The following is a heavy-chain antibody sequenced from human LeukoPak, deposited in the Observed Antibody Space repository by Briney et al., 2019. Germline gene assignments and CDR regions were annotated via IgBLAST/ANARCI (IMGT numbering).Heavy chain of an antibody. CDR3: AGFFYDNSGDAFDI. Sequence: GSSVKVSCKASGGSFTFTSHAISWVRQAPGQGLERMGGLIPIYGSANYAQKFQGRVTITSDESTRTVYMELSSLRPEDSAVYYCAGFFYDNSGDAFDIWGQGTMVTVSS. CDR1: GGSFTFTSHA. J-gene: IGHJ3*02. V-gene: IGHV1-69*01. D-gene: IGHD3-22*01. CDR2: LIPIYGSA.